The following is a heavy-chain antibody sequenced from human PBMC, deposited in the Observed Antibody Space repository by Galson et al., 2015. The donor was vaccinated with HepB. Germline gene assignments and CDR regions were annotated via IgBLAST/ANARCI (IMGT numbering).Heavy chain of an antibody. V-gene: IGHV3-7*01. D-gene: IGHD5-18*01. CDR2: INEDGSIR. Sequence: SLRLSCAASGFTFSRYWMTWVRQALGKGLEWVANINEDGSIRHSFDSVEGRFTISRDNAKNSLYLQINSLRADDTADYYCARDTTPNWDGYACNDALDVWGHGTLVTVSS. J-gene: IGHJ3*01. CDR3: ARDTTPNWDGYACNDALDV. CDR1: GFTFSRYW.